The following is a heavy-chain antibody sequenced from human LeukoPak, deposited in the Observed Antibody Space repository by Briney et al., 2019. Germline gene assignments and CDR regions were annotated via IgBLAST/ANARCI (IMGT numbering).Heavy chain of an antibody. Sequence: GGSLRLSCAASGFTFSSYAMSWVRQAPGKGLEWVAVISYDGSNKYYADSVKGRFTISRDNSKNTLYLQMNSLRAEDTAVYYCAKDRESSGSPLNYYYGMDVWGQGTTVTVSS. CDR1: GFTFSSYA. J-gene: IGHJ6*02. CDR2: ISYDGSNK. CDR3: AKDRESSGSPLNYYYGMDV. V-gene: IGHV3-30*18. D-gene: IGHD6-19*01.